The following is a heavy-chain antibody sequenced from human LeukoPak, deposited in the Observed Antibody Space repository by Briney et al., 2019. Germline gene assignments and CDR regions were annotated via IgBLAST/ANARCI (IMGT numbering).Heavy chain of an antibody. Sequence: TGGSLRLSCAASGFALSSYWMSWVRQAPGKGLEWVANIKQDGSEKYSVDSVRGRFTISKDNAKNSLYLQMNSQRAEDTPVYFCAREWSGPDYWGQGTLVTVSS. CDR1: GFALSSYW. D-gene: IGHD3-3*01. CDR3: AREWSGPDY. CDR2: IKQDGSEK. V-gene: IGHV3-7*04. J-gene: IGHJ4*02.